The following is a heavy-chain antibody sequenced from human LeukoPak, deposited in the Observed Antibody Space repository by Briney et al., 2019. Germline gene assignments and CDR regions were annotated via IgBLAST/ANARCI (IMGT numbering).Heavy chain of an antibody. D-gene: IGHD3-10*01. V-gene: IGHV3-49*03. CDR2: NRSKAYGGTT. CDR1: GFTFGDYA. CDR3: TREYGSGSPYYYYGMDV. J-gene: IGHJ6*02. Sequence: GGSLRLSCTASGFTFGDYAMSWFRQAPGKGLEWVGFNRSKAYGGTTEYAASVKGRFTISRDDSKSIAYLQMNSLKTEDTAVYYCTREYGSGSPYYYYGMDVWGQGTTVTVSS.